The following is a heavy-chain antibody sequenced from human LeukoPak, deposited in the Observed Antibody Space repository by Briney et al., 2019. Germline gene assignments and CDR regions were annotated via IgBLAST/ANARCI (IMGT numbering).Heavy chain of an antibody. CDR3: AKAIGAPILAVAGVFDY. J-gene: IGHJ4*02. Sequence: PGGSLRLSCAASGFTFSSYAMSWVRQAPGKGLEWVSAISGSGGSTYSADSVKGRFTISRDNSKNTLYLQMNSLRAEDTAVYYCAKAIGAPILAVAGVFDYWGQGTLVTVSS. CDR1: GFTFSSYA. CDR2: ISGSGGST. D-gene: IGHD6-19*01. V-gene: IGHV3-23*01.